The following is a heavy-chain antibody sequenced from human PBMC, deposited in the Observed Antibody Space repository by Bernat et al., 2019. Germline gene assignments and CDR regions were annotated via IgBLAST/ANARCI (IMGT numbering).Heavy chain of an antibody. D-gene: IGHD1-26*01. Sequence: EVQLVESGEGLVQPGGSLRLSCAASGFTFSNHWMHWVRQAPGKGLVWVSRINTDGSTTSYADSVKGRFTISRDNAKNTLYLQMNSLRAEDTAVYYCARGGGSYAGYWGQGTLVTVSS. J-gene: IGHJ4*02. CDR2: INTDGSTT. CDR3: ARGGGSYAGY. V-gene: IGHV3-74*01. CDR1: GFTFSNHW.